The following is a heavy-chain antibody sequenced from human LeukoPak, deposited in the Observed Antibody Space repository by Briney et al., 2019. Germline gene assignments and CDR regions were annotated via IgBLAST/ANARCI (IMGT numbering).Heavy chain of an antibody. CDR3: ARSPRPDYGDPFDL. D-gene: IGHD4-17*01. V-gene: IGHV4-31*01. J-gene: IGHJ2*01. CDR2: IYYSGST. Sequence: SQTLSLTCTVSGGSISSGGYYWSWIRQHPGKGLEWIGYIYYSGSTYYNPSLKSLVTISVDTSKNQFSLKLSSVTAADTAVYYCARSPRPDYGDPFDLWGRGTLVTVSS. CDR1: GGSISSGGYY.